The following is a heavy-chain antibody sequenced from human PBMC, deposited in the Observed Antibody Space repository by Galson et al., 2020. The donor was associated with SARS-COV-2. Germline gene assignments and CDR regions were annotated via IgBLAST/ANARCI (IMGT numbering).Heavy chain of an antibody. D-gene: IGHD6-19*01. V-gene: IGHV1-8*01. Sequence: ASVKVSCKASGYTFSNYDINWVRQAAGQGLEWVGWMNPNTGNTGYAQKFQGRLTMTKNTSISTAYMELSSLISEDTAVYYCVRVPPYGWYFYDHWGQGTLVTVSS. CDR1: GYTFSNYD. CDR2: MNPNTGNT. J-gene: IGHJ4*02. CDR3: VRVPPYGWYFYDH.